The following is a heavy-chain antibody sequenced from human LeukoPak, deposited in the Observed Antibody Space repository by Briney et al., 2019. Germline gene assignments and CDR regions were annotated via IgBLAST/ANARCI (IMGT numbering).Heavy chain of an antibody. CDR3: ARGGDIDY. CDR1: GFTLSKYN. Sequence: RGGSLRLSCAASGFTLSKYNMNWVTQAPGKGLECVSCISGSSNYIYYADSVKGRFTISRDNANNSLSLQMNSLGAEDTAVYYSARGGDIDYWGQGALVTVSS. D-gene: IGHD2-21*02. J-gene: IGHJ4*02. V-gene: IGHV3-21*06. CDR2: ISGSSNYI.